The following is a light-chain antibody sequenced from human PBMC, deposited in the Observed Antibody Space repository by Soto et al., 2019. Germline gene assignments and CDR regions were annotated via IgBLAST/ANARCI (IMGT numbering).Light chain of an antibody. CDR3: QTWGTGIVV. J-gene: IGLJ2*01. Sequence: QLVLTQSPSASASLGASVKLTCTLSSGHSSYAIEWHQQQPEQGPRYLMKLNSDGSHSKGDGIPDRFSGSSSGAERYLTIASLQSEDEADYYCQTWGTGIVVFGGGTKVTVL. CDR1: SGHSSYA. V-gene: IGLV4-69*01. CDR2: LNSDGSH.